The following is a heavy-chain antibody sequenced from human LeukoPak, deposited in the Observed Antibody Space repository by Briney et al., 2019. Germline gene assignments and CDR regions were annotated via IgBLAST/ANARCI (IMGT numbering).Heavy chain of an antibody. V-gene: IGHV3-66*01. CDR2: IYSGGST. J-gene: IGHJ4*02. CDR1: GFTVSSNY. CDR3: ARYGGSYYFDN. D-gene: IGHD1-26*01. Sequence: GGSLRLSCAASGFTVSSNYMSWVRQAPGKGLEWVSVIYSGGSTYYADSVKGRFTISRDNAKNSLYLQMNSLRAEDTAVYYCARYGGSYYFDNWGQGTLVTVSS.